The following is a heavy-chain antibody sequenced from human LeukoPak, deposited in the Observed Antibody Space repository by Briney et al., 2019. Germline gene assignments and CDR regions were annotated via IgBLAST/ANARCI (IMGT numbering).Heavy chain of an antibody. CDR1: GFTFSSYA. Sequence: PGGSLRLSCAASGFTFSSYAMSWVRQAPGKGLEWVSSISSSSSYIYYADSVKGRFTISRDNAKNSLYLQMNSLRAEDTAVYYCALSGSQTLDYWGQGTLVTVSS. D-gene: IGHD3-10*01. J-gene: IGHJ4*02. CDR3: ALSGSQTLDY. CDR2: ISSSSSYI. V-gene: IGHV3-21*01.